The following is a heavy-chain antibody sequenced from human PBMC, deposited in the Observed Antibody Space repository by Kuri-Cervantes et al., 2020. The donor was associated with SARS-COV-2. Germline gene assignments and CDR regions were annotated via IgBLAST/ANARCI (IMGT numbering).Heavy chain of an antibody. Sequence: GESLKISCAASGFDFNSYSMNWVRQAPGKGLEWVSSISSSSSYIYYADSVKGRFTITRDNSKNTLYLQMNSLRAEDTAVYYCAKVPAAIPSDYYYYMDVWGKGTMVTVSS. V-gene: IGHV3-21*04. CDR3: AKVPAAIPSDYYYYMDV. J-gene: IGHJ6*03. CDR1: GFDFNSYS. CDR2: ISSSSSYI. D-gene: IGHD2-2*02.